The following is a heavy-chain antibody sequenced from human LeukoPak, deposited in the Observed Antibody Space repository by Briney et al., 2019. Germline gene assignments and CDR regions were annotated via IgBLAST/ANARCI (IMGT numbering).Heavy chain of an antibody. V-gene: IGHV4-59*01. CDR2: IYYTGSI. CDR3: ARFHISTGSFDF. CDR1: GGSINSYY. D-gene: IGHD3-9*01. J-gene: IGHJ4*02. Sequence: SETLSLTCSGSGGSINSYYWSWIRQPPGQGLEWIGYIYYTGSINYNPALGSRVTFSVDTSKNQFSLKLRSVTAADTAVYYWARFHISTGSFDFWGQGTLVTVSS.